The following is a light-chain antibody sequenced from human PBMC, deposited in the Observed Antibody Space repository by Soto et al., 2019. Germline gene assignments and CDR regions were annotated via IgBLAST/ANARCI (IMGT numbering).Light chain of an antibody. CDR2: GNS. V-gene: IGLV1-40*01. CDR3: QSYDSSLSGWV. Sequence: QSVLTQPPSVSGAPGQRVTISCTGSSSNIGAGYDVHWYQQLPGTAPKLLLYGNSNRPSGVPDQFSGSKSGNSASLAITGLQAEDAADYYCQSYDSSLSGWVFGGGTKLTVL. J-gene: IGLJ3*02. CDR1: SSNIGAGYD.